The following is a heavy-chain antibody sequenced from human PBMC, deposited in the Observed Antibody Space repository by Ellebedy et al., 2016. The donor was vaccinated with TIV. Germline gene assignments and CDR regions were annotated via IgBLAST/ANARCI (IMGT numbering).Heavy chain of an antibody. J-gene: IGHJ5*02. CDR2: ISNSDSSI. V-gene: IGHV3-11*01. CDR1: GFTFSDYY. Sequence: GESLKISCAASGFTFSDYYMSWIRQAPGKGLEWVSYISNSDSSIFYADSVRGRFTTSRDNAKNLLYLQMKSLRAEDTAVYYCARDARFIDHQHNWFDPWGQGTLVTVSS. CDR3: ARDARFIDHQHNWFDP. D-gene: IGHD2-2*01.